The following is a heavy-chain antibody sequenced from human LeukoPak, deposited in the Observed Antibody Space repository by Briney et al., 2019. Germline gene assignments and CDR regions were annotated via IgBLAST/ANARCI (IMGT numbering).Heavy chain of an antibody. CDR2: INHSGST. J-gene: IGHJ6*03. V-gene: IGHV4-39*01. CDR3: ARHRTILYYGSGSPRGVYMDV. Sequence: SETLSLTCTVSGGSINRSPYYWSWIRQPPGKGLEWIGEINHSGSTNYNPSLKSRVIISVDTSKNQFSLKLSSVTAADTAVYYCARHRTILYYGSGSPRGVYMDVWGKGTTVTISS. D-gene: IGHD3-10*01. CDR1: GGSINRSPYY.